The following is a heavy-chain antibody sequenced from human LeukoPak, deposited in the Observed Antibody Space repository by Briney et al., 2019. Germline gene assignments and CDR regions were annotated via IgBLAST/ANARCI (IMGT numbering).Heavy chain of an antibody. CDR3: ARLGYGGSGWFFDY. Sequence: GGSLRLSCAASGFTLSSYGMHWVRQAPGKGLEWVAVLWYDGSNEYYAASVKGLFTISRDSSKNTLYLQMNSLRAEDTAVYYCARLGYGGSGWFFDYWGQGTLVTVSS. V-gene: IGHV3-33*08. CDR2: LWYDGSNE. J-gene: IGHJ4*02. CDR1: GFTLSSYG. D-gene: IGHD6-19*01.